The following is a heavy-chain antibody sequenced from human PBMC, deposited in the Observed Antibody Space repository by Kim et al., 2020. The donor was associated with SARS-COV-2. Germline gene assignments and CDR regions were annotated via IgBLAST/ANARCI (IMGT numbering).Heavy chain of an antibody. CDR3: AIGSRAGTDYYYYYGMDV. V-gene: IGHV3-11*06. CDR2: ISSSSRYT. CDR1: GFTFSDYY. J-gene: IGHJ6*02. Sequence: GGSLRLSCAASGFTFSDYYMRWIRQAPGKGLEWVSYISSSSRYTNYADSVKGRFTISRDNAKNSLYLQMNSLRAEDTAVYYCAIGSRAGTDYYYYYGMDVWGPGTTVSAS. D-gene: IGHD6-19*01.